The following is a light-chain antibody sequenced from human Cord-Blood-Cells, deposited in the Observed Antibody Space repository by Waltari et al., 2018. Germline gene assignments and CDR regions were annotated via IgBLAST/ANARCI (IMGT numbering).Light chain of an antibody. CDR3: CSYAGSYNNYV. V-gene: IGLV2-11*01. Sequence: QSALTQPRSVSGSPGQSVTISCTGTSSDVGGYNYVSWYPQHPGKAPQLMIYDVSKRPSGVPDRFSGSKSGNTASLTISGLQAEDEADYYCCSYAGSYNNYVFGTGTKVTVL. CDR1: SSDVGGYNY. J-gene: IGLJ1*01. CDR2: DVS.